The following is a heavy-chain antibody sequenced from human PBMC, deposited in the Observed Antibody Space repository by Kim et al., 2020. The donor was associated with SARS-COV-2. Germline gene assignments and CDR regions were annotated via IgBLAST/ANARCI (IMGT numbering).Heavy chain of an antibody. J-gene: IGHJ5*02. CDR1: GYSFTSYW. CDR2: IDPSDSYT. Sequence: GESLKISCKGSGYSFTSYWISWVRQMPGKGLEWMGRIDPSDSYTNYSPSFQGHVTISADKSISTAYLQWSSLKASDTAMYYCARRPIVVVPAARGDWFDPWGQGTLVTVSS. V-gene: IGHV5-10-1*01. CDR3: ARRPIVVVPAARGDWFDP. D-gene: IGHD2-2*01.